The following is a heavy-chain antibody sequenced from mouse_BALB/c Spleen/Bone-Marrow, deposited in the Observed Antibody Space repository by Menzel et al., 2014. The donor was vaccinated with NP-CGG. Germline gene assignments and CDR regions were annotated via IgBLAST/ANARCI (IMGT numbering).Heavy chain of an antibody. V-gene: IGHV6-6*02. CDR1: GFTFXSYW. CDR3: SGWDQFAF. D-gene: IGHD4-1*01. CDR2: IRLKSDNYAT. Sequence: EVQLVESGGGLVQPGGSMKLSCVASGFTFXSYWMSWVRQSPEKGLEWVAEIRLKSDNYATHYAESVKGKFTISRDDSKSRLYLQMNSLRTEDTGIYYCSGWDQFAFWGQGTLVTVSA. J-gene: IGHJ3*01.